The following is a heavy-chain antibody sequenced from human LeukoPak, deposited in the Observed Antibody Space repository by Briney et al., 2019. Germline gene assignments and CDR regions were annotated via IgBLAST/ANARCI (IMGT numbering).Heavy chain of an antibody. CDR3: ARQATRHEFDY. CDR1: GGSISSSSYY. V-gene: IGHV4-39*01. J-gene: IGHJ4*02. D-gene: IGHD5-24*01. CDR2: IYYSGST. Sequence: SETLSLTCTVSGGSISSSSYYWGWIRQPPGKGLEWIGSIYYSGSTYYNPSLKSRVTISVDTSKNQFSLKLSSVTAADTAVYYCARQATRHEFDYWGQGTLVIVSS.